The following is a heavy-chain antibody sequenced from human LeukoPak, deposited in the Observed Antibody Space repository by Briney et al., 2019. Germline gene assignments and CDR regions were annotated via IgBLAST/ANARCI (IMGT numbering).Heavy chain of an antibody. V-gene: IGHV4-34*01. D-gene: IGHD6-19*01. J-gene: IGHJ1*01. CDR2: INHSGST. CDR1: GGSFSGYY. CDR3: ARGSYSSGWYSRGYFQH. Sequence: SETLSLTCAVYGGSFSGYYWSWIRQPPGKGLEWIGEINHSGSTNYSPSLKSRVTISVDTSKNQFSLKLSSVTAADTAVYYCARGSYSSGWYSRGYFQHWGQGTLVTVSS.